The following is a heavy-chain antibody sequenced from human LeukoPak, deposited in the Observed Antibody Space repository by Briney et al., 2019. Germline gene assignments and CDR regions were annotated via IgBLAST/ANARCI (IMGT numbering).Heavy chain of an antibody. V-gene: IGHV4-30-4*08. J-gene: IGHJ3*02. D-gene: IGHD3-10*01. CDR3: ARVVGVTPAFDI. CDR2: IYYSGST. Sequence: PSQTLSLTCTVSGGSISSGDYYWSWIRQPPGKGLEWIGYIYYSGSTYYNPSLKSRVTISVDTSKNQFSLKLSSVTAADTAVYYCARVVGVTPAFDIRGQGTMVTVSS. CDR1: GGSISSGDYY.